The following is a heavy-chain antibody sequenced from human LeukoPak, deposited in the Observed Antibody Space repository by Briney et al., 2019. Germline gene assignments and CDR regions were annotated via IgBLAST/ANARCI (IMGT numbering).Heavy chain of an antibody. Sequence: ASVKVSCKASGYTFTGYYMHWVRQAPGQGLEWMGWINPNSGGTNYAQKFQGRVTMARDTSISTAYMELSRLRSDDTAVYYCARDNSVGDYAWWFDPWGQGTLVTVSS. D-gene: IGHD1-26*01. J-gene: IGHJ5*02. CDR3: ARDNSVGDYAWWFDP. CDR2: INPNSGGT. CDR1: GYTFTGYY. V-gene: IGHV1-2*02.